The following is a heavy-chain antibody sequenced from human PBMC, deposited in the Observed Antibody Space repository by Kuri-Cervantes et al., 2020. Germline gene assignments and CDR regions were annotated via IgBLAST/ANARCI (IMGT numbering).Heavy chain of an antibody. CDR3: AVLGGGYVLDY. Sequence: ETLSLTCAASGFTFSDYWMHWVHQAPGKGLVRVSHIHADGITTSYADSVRGRFTISRDNAKNSLYLQMNSLRAEDTAVYYCAVLGGGYVLDYWGQGTLVTVSS. V-gene: IGHV3-74*01. D-gene: IGHD5-12*01. CDR1: GFTFSDYW. CDR2: IHADGITT. J-gene: IGHJ4*02.